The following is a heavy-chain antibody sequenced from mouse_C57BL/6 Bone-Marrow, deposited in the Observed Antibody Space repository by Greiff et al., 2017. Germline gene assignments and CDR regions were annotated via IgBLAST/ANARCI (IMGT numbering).Heavy chain of an antibody. V-gene: IGHV1-81*01. CDR3: ARYFYDGFAY. Sequence: QVQLKESGAELARPGASVKLSCKASGYTFTSYGISWVKQRTGQGLEWIGEIYPRSGNTYYNEKFKGKATLTADKSSSTAYMELRSLTSEDSAVYFCARYFYDGFAYWGQGTLVTVSA. J-gene: IGHJ3*01. D-gene: IGHD2-12*01. CDR1: GYTFTSYG. CDR2: IYPRSGNT.